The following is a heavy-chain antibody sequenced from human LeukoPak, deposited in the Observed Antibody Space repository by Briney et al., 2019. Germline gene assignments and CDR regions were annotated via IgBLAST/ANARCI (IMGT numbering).Heavy chain of an antibody. J-gene: IGHJ4*02. V-gene: IGHV1-46*01. D-gene: IGHD3/OR15-3a*01. CDR3: ARGYPMDWNYFDY. CDR1: GYTFTSYD. CDR2: INPSDGST. Sequence: SMKVSCKASGYTFTSYDMHWVRQAPGQGLEWMGIINPSDGSTSYAQKFQGRVTMTRDTSTSTVYMELSSLRFEDTAVYYCARGYPMDWNYFDYWGQGTLVTVSS.